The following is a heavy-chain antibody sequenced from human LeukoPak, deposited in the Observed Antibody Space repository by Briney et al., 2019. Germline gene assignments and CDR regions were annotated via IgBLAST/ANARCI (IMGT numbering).Heavy chain of an antibody. CDR3: ARDQPGQLYNWFDP. Sequence: GGSLRLSCAASGFTFSSYSMNWVRQAPGEGLEWVSSISSSSSYIYYADSVKGRFTISRDNAKNSLYLQMNSLRAEDTAVYYCARDQPGQLYNWFDPWGQGTLVTVSS. CDR2: ISSSSSYI. J-gene: IGHJ5*02. CDR1: GFTFSSYS. V-gene: IGHV3-21*01. D-gene: IGHD1-1*01.